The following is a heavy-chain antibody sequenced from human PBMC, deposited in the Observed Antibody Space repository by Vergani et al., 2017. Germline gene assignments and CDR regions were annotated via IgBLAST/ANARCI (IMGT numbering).Heavy chain of an antibody. CDR2: ISPDGSAT. Sequence: EVQLVETGGGLIQPGGSLRLSCAASGFSLSRFWRSWVRQAPEKGLEWVAHISPDGSATSYVDSVKGRFTISRDNTKNSLSLQMSGLRVEDTAVYYCVRLPRCPWNFDLWGRGTLITFSS. CDR3: VRLPRCPWNFDL. J-gene: IGHJ2*01. V-gene: IGHV3-7*01. CDR1: GFSLSRFW. D-gene: IGHD2-2*01.